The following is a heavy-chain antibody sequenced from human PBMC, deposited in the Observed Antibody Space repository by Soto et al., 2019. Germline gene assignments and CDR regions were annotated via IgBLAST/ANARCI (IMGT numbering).Heavy chain of an antibody. Sequence: SETLSLTCAVYGGSFSGYYWSWIRQPPGKGLEWIGEINHSGSTNYNPSLKSRVTISVDTSKNQFSLKLSSVTAADTAVYYCARGFLLQICSSTSCYYYYYYGMDVWGQGTTVTVSS. J-gene: IGHJ6*02. V-gene: IGHV4-34*01. CDR2: INHSGST. CDR1: GGSFSGYY. D-gene: IGHD2-2*01. CDR3: ARGFLLQICSSTSCYYYYYYGMDV.